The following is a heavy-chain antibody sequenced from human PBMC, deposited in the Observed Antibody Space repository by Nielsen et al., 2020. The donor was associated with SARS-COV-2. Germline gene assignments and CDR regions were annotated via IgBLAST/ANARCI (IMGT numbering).Heavy chain of an antibody. J-gene: IGHJ4*02. Sequence: GESLKISCAASGFTFSSYWMSWVRQAPGKGLEWVANIKQDGSEKYYVDSVKGRFTISRDNAKNSLYLQMNSLRAEDTAVYYCARDDVVVTAMGDYWGQGTLVTVSS. CDR2: IKQDGSEK. CDR1: GFTFSSYW. CDR3: ARDDVVVTAMGDY. D-gene: IGHD2-21*02. V-gene: IGHV3-7*01.